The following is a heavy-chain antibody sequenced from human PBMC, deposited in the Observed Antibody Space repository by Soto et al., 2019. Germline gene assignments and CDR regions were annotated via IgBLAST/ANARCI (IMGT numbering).Heavy chain of an antibody. J-gene: IGHJ6*02. CDR3: AKGVHYDFWSSMDV. CDR2: ISYDGSNK. D-gene: IGHD3-3*01. V-gene: IGHV3-30*18. Sequence: GGSLRLSCAASGFTFSSYGMHWVRQAPGKGLEWVAVISYDGSNKYYADSVKGRFTISRDNSKNTLYLQMNSLRAEDTAVYYCAKGVHYDFWSSMDVWGQGTTVTVSS. CDR1: GFTFSSYG.